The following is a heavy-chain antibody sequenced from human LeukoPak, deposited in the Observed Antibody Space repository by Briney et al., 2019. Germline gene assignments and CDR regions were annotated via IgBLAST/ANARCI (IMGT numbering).Heavy chain of an antibody. CDR1: GGSFSSYY. CDR3: ARGHYDFWSGQVLSYYFDY. V-gene: IGHV4-59*01. D-gene: IGHD3-3*01. Sequence: SETLSLTCAVYGGSFSSYYWSWIRQPPGKGLEWIGYIYYSGSTNYNPSLKSRVTISVDTSKNQFSLKLSSVTAADTAVYYCARGHYDFWSGQVLSYYFDYWGQGTLVTVSS. CDR2: IYYSGST. J-gene: IGHJ4*02.